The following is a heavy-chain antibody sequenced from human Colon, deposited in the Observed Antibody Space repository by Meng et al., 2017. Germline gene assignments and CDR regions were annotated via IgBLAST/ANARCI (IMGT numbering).Heavy chain of an antibody. CDR2: IDYSRSI. D-gene: IGHD1-26*01. CDR1: GGSVSSVSHY. CDR3: AGGPWELDY. V-gene: IGHV4-61*01. Sequence: QVQRQGSGPGLVRPSETLSLPRTVSGGSVSSVSHYWSWIRQPPGKGLEWIGYIDYSRSINYYPSLKSRVTMSVDTSKNQFSLNLSSVTAADTAVYYCAGGPWELDYWGQGTLVTVSS. J-gene: IGHJ4*02.